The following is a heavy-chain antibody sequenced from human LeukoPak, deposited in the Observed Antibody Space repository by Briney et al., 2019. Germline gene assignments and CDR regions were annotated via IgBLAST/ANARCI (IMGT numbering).Heavy chain of an antibody. J-gene: IGHJ4*02. V-gene: IGHV3-21*01. CDR2: ISSSSSYI. CDR1: GFTFNSYS. D-gene: IGHD3-10*01. CDR3: ARDRYGSGSYPFDL. Sequence: GGSLRLSCAASGFTFNSYSMNWVRQAPGKGLKWVSSISSSSSYIYYADSVKGRFTISRDNAKNSLYLQMNSLRAEDTAVYYCARDRYGSGSYPFDLWGQGTLVTVSS.